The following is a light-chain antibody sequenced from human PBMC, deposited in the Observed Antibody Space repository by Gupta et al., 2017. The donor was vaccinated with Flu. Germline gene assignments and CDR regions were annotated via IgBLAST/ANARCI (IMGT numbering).Light chain of an antibody. CDR2: GAS. CDR3: EHYGSSPGFT. J-gene: IGKJ3*01. Sequence: IVLTQSPGTLSLSPGERATLSCRASQSLTSNYLAWYQQKPGQAPRLLIYGASTRATGIPDRFSGSGSGTDFTLIINRLEPEDFAMYYCEHYGSSPGFTFGPGTKVDV. V-gene: IGKV3-20*01. CDR1: QSLTSNY.